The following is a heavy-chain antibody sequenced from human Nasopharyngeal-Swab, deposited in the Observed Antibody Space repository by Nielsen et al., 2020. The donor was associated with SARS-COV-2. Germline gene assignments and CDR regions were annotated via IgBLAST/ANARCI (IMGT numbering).Heavy chain of an antibody. CDR3: ARAAEIASAGLPYYYYYMDV. Sequence: WVRQAPGQGLEWMGWISPYNGNTKYAQKFQGRVTMTTDTSTSTAYMELRSLRSDDTAVYYCARAAEIASAGLPYYYYYMDVWGKGTTVTVSS. V-gene: IGHV1-18*01. CDR2: ISPYNGNT. D-gene: IGHD6-13*01. J-gene: IGHJ6*03.